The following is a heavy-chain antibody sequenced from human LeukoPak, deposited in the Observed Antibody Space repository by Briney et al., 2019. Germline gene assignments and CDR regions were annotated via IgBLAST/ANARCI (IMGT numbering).Heavy chain of an antibody. J-gene: IGHJ4*02. CDR2: IRYDGNNK. V-gene: IGHV3-30*02. CDR3: AREGITMIVVGIFDY. Sequence: GGSLRLSCAASGFTFSTYGMHWVRQAPGKGLEWVSFIRYDGNNKYYGDSVKGRFTISRDNSKNTLYLQMNSLRAEDTAVYYCAREGITMIVVGIFDYWGQGTLVTVSS. CDR1: GFTFSTYG. D-gene: IGHD3-22*01.